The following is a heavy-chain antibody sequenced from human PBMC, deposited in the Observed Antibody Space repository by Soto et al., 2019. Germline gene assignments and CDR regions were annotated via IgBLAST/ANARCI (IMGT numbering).Heavy chain of an antibody. CDR2: ISYDGSNK. CDR3: NRIAVAGWAYYYYGMDV. V-gene: IGHV3-30-3*01. J-gene: IGHJ6*02. CDR1: GFTFSSYA. Sequence: GGSLRLSCAASGFTFSSYAMHWVRQAPGKGLEWVAVISYDGSNKYYADSVKGRFTISRDNSKNTLYLQMNSLRAEDTAVYYCNRIAVAGWAYYYYGMDVWGQGTTVTVSS. D-gene: IGHD6-19*01.